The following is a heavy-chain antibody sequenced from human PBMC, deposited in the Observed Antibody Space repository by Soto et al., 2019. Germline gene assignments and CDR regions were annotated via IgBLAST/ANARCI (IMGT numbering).Heavy chain of an antibody. J-gene: IGHJ4*02. CDR1: GFTVCSSD. CDR3: NPHAPEETRRN. D-gene: IGHD1-7*01. V-gene: IGHV3-73*01. Sequence: ASSGFTVCSSDMYIVRPASGKGLEWVGRIRNKANSYATAYAASVKGRFTISRDDSKNTAFLKMNNTKTEDTVVNYCNPHAPEETRRNWSPASGVTVYS. CDR2: IRNKANSYAT.